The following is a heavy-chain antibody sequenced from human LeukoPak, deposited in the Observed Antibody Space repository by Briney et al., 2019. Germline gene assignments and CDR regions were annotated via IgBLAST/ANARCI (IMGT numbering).Heavy chain of an antibody. V-gene: IGHV3-30-3*01. Sequence: GGSLRLSCAASGFTFNSYAMHWVRQAPGKGLEWVAVISYDGSNKYYTDSVKGRFTISRDNSKNTLYLQMNSPRAEDTAVYYCARDSVTTVTSPDYWGQGTLVTVSS. CDR2: ISYDGSNK. D-gene: IGHD4-17*01. J-gene: IGHJ4*02. CDR3: ARDSVTTVTSPDY. CDR1: GFTFNSYA.